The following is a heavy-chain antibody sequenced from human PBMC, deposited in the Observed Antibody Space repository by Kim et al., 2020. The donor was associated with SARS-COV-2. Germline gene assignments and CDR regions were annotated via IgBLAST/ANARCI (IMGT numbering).Heavy chain of an antibody. V-gene: IGHV4-39*02. Sequence: SSPPPLKSRVTISVDTSNTRFSLRLSSVTAADTAVYYCARLRSGVGWFDPWGQGTLVTVSS. J-gene: IGHJ5*02. D-gene: IGHD5-12*01. CDR3: ARLRSGVGWFDP.